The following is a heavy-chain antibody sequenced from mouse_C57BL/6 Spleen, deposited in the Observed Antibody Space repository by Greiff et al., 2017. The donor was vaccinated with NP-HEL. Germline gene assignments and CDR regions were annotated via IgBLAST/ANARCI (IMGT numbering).Heavy chain of an antibody. V-gene: IGHV5-17*01. CDR3: ATYYDYERDAMDY. CDR2: ISSGSSTI. CDR1: GFTFSDYG. J-gene: IGHJ4*01. D-gene: IGHD2-4*01. Sequence: EVKLVESGGGLVKPGGSLKLSCAASGFTFSDYGMHWVRQAPEKGLEWVAYISSGSSTIYYADTVKGRFTISRDNAKNTLFLQMTSLRSEDTAMYYCATYYDYERDAMDYWGQGTSVTVSS.